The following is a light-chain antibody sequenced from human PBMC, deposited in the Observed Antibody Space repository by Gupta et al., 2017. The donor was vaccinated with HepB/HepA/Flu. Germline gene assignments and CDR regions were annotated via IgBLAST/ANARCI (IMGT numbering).Light chain of an antibody. V-gene: IGLV3-1*01. J-gene: IGLJ1*01. CDR1: NLGDKY. CDR2: QAT. CDR3: QAWASRTAVEV. Sequence: SYELTQPPSVSVSPGQTASITCSGDNLGDKYACWYQQRPGPSPVLVIYQATKRPSGIPERLSGSNAGNKATRPPSGTQALDEADDDGQAWASRTAVEVFGTGTKVTVL.